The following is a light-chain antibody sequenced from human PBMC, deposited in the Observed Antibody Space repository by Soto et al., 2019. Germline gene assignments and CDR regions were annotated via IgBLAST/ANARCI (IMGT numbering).Light chain of an antibody. Sequence: TVVTQSPAILSVSPGEIVTLSCRASQSVISNLAWYQHKLGQAPRLLIYGASTRATGVPARFSGSGSGTEFFLTISSLQSEDFAVYYCQHYNNWLGTFGGGTKVDIK. CDR2: GAS. J-gene: IGKJ4*01. CDR1: QSVISN. CDR3: QHYNNWLGT. V-gene: IGKV3-15*01.